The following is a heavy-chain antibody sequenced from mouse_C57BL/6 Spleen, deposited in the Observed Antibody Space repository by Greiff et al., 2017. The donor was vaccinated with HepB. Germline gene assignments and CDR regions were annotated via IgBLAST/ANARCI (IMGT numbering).Heavy chain of an antibody. D-gene: IGHD1-1*01. Sequence: EVMLVESGGGLVKPGGSLKLSCAASGFTFSDYGMHWVRQAPEKGLEWVAYISSGSSTIYYADTVKGRFTISRDNAKNTLFLQMTSLRSEDTAMYYCARRRVVAPYYYAMDYWGQGTSVTVSS. J-gene: IGHJ4*01. CDR1: GFTFSDYG. V-gene: IGHV5-17*01. CDR3: ARRRVVAPYYYAMDY. CDR2: ISSGSSTI.